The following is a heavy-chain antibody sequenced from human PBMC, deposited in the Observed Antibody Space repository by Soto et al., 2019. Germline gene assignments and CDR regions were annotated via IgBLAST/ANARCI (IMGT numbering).Heavy chain of an antibody. Sequence: PSETLSLTCTVSGGSISSGGYYWSWIRQHPGKGLEWIGYIYYSGSTYYNPSLKSRVTISVDTSKNQFSLKLSSVTAADTAVYYCARSGIAAAGTFVYWGQGTLVTVSS. D-gene: IGHD6-13*01. J-gene: IGHJ4*02. CDR1: GGSISSGGYY. CDR3: ARSGIAAAGTFVY. V-gene: IGHV4-31*03. CDR2: IYYSGST.